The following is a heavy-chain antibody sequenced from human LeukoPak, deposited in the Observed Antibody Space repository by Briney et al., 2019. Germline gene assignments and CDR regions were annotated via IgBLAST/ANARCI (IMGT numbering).Heavy chain of an antibody. J-gene: IGHJ4*02. D-gene: IGHD6-6*01. CDR2: INPNSGGT. Sequence: ASVKVSCKASGYTFTGYYMHWVQQAPGQGLEWMGWINPNSGGTHYAQKFQGRVTMTRDTSISTAYMELSSLRSDDTAVYYCARGRRTSYYFDYWGQGTLVTVSS. CDR1: GYTFTGYY. CDR3: ARGRRTSYYFDY. V-gene: IGHV1-2*02.